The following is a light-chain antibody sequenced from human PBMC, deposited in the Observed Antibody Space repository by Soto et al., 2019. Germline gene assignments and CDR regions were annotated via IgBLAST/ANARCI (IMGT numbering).Light chain of an antibody. CDR1: QDMSYY. J-gene: IGKJ4*01. CDR2: AAS. CDR3: QEYDSAPLT. V-gene: IGKV1-27*01. Sequence: DIQMTQSPSSLSASVGDRVSITCLASQDMSYYLAWYQQKPGKVPKLLISAASTLQSGVPSRFSGSGSGADFTLSISSLQPEDVATYYCQEYDSAPLTFGGGTKVEIK.